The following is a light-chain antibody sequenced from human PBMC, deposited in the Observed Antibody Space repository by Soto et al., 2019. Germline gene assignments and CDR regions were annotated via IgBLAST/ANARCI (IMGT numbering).Light chain of an antibody. CDR3: QQYNGSSLT. CDR1: QSLSSSY. J-gene: IGKJ4*01. V-gene: IGKV3-20*01. CDR2: VAS. Sequence: DIVLTQSPGTLSLSPGERATLSCRASQSLSSSYLAWYQQKPGQAPRLPIFVASTRAAGITDRFSGSGSGTDFTLTITTLEPEDCAVYYCQQYNGSSLTFGGGTKVEIK.